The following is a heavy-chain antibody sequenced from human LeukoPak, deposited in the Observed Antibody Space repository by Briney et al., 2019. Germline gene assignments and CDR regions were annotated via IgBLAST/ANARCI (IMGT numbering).Heavy chain of an antibody. V-gene: IGHV4-39*07. CDR3: ARVGWGDSAAHPNWLDP. Sequence: SETLSLTCTVSGGSISSGSYYWGWIRQSQGTGLEWLANVYYHGNTAYNPSLRSRVTISIDTSKNQFSLRLNSVAAADTAVYYCARVGWGDSAAHPNWLDPWGQGTLVTVSS. J-gene: IGHJ5*02. CDR2: VYYHGNT. D-gene: IGHD6-6*01. CDR1: GGSISSGSYY.